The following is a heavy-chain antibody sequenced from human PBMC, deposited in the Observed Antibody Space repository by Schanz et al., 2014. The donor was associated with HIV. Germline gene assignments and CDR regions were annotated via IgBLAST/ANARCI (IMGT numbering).Heavy chain of an antibody. V-gene: IGHV3-11*01. D-gene: IGHD3-10*01. J-gene: IGHJ4*02. CDR1: GFSFSDYH. Sequence: QEQLVESGGDLVKPGGSLRLSCTASGFSFSDYHMSWIRQAPGKGLEWVPSRSGSGSNIYYADSVKGRFTISRENGKNSLFLQMNSLRAEDTAVYYCARLRGFLWFGDHPYSFDYWGQGTLVTVSS. CDR3: ARLRGFLWFGDHPYSFDY. CDR2: RSGSGSNI.